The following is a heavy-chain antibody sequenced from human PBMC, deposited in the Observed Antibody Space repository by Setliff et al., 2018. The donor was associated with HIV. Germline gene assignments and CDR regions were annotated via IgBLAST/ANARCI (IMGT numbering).Heavy chain of an antibody. D-gene: IGHD6-13*01. V-gene: IGHV3-30*02. J-gene: IGHJ4*02. Sequence: LSCAASNFTFSFYGMHWVRQAPGKGLEWVAFTPNDGSYKNYADSVKGRFTISRDNSKNTLYLQMDSLRAEDTAVYYCTKNLYSSRWSPLDYWGQGTLVTVSS. CDR2: TPNDGSYK. CDR3: TKNLYSSRWSPLDY. CDR1: NFTFSFYG.